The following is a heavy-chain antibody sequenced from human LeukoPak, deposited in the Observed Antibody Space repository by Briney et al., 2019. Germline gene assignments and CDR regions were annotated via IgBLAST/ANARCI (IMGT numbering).Heavy chain of an antibody. D-gene: IGHD2-2*01. CDR2: ISGSGGST. V-gene: IGHV3-23*01. J-gene: IGHJ3*02. Sequence: PGGSLRLSCAASGFTFSSYAMSWVRQAPGKGLEGVSAISGSGGSTYYADSVRGRFTISRDNSKNTLYLQMNSLRAEDTAVYYCYIVVVPAAIDAFDIWGQGTMVTVSS. CDR3: YIVVVPAAIDAFDI. CDR1: GFTFSSYA.